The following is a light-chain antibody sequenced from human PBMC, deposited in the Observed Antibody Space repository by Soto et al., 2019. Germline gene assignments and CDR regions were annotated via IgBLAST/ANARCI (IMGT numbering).Light chain of an antibody. Sequence: EVVLTQSPGTLSLSPGERATLSCRASHGVSNKYLAWYQQKPGQAPRLLIFGSSDRATGIPDRFSGSGSGTDFTLTISRLEPEDFAVYYCQQYCCSPPYTFGQGTKLEIK. CDR2: GSS. CDR1: HGVSNKY. V-gene: IGKV3-20*01. CDR3: QQYCCSPPYT. J-gene: IGKJ2*01.